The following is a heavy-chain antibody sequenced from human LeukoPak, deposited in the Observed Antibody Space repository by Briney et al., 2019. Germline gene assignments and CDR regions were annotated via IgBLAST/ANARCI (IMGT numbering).Heavy chain of an antibody. CDR2: ISWNGGTL. J-gene: IGHJ4*02. D-gene: IGHD2-2*01. V-gene: IGHV3-9*01. CDR3: VKGHSSSKSAPLDY. CDR1: GFIFDDYA. Sequence: PGRSLRLSCAASGFIFDDYAMHWVRQAPGKGLEWVSGISWNGGTLDYADSVRGRFTISRHSAKNSLYLQMNSLRPEDTALYSCVKGHSSSKSAPLDYWGQGILVTVAS.